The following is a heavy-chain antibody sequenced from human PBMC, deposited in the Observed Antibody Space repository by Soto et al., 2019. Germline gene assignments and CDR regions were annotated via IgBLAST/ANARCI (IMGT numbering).Heavy chain of an antibody. CDR2: IDPRAGSA. J-gene: IGHJ3*02. Sequence: QVQLVQSGAEVKKPGASVRVSCKASGYTFTTYYLHWLRQAPGQGLEWMGIIDPRAGSASHAQNFQGRVTMPRDTSTRTVYMDLRSLRSEDTAVYYCARAGYYDSSGYDGFDIWGQGTMVTVSS. D-gene: IGHD3-22*01. V-gene: IGHV1-46*01. CDR1: GYTFTTYY. CDR3: ARAGYYDSSGYDGFDI.